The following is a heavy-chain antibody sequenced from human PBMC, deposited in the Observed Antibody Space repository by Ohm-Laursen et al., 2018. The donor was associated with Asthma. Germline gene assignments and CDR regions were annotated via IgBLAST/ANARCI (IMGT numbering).Heavy chain of an antibody. CDR3: AREQLYWSGYYASDFDY. D-gene: IGHD3-3*01. CDR2: ISYDGSNK. V-gene: IGHV3-30-3*01. Sequence: RSLRLSCTASGFTFSSYAMHWVRQAPGKGLEWVAVISYDGSNKYYADSVKGRFTISRDNSKNTLYLQMNSLRAEDTAVYYCAREQLYWSGYYASDFDYWGQGTLVTVSS. CDR1: GFTFSSYA. J-gene: IGHJ4*02.